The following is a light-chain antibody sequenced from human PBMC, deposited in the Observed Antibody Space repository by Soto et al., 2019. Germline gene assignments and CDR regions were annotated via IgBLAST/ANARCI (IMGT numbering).Light chain of an antibody. CDR2: EVS. CDR3: SSYAGSNIFV. Sequence: QSALTQPPSASGSPGQSVTISCTGTSSDVGYYNYVSWYQQHPGKAPKLMIYEVSKRPSGVPDRFSGSKSGNTASLTVSGLQAEDEADYYCSSYAGSNIFVFGTGTKLTVL. V-gene: IGLV2-8*01. CDR1: SSDVGYYNY. J-gene: IGLJ1*01.